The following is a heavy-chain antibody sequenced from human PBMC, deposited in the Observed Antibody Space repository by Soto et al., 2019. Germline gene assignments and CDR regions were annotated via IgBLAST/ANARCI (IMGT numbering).Heavy chain of an antibody. Sequence: PGQSLRLSCAASGFTFSDYYMSWIRQAPGKGQEWLSYSSDSGTFTRYADSVKGRFSISRDNAKNSLYLQINSLRGEDTAIYYCARSGDNYNLLDYWGQGNSVTV. V-gene: IGHV3-11*06. CDR1: GFTFSDYY. D-gene: IGHD1-1*01. J-gene: IGHJ4*02. CDR2: SSDSGTFT. CDR3: ARSGDNYNLLDY.